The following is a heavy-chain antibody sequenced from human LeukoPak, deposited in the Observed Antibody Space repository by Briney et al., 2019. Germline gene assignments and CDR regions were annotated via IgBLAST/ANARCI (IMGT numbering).Heavy chain of an antibody. J-gene: IGHJ4*02. CDR1: GYNFKTHA. Sequence: ASVKVSCQTSGYNFKTHAVSWVRQVPGQGLEWMGWISGYNGDTAFAQKFQGRVTMTKDTSTTTAYMELRSLTSDDTAVYYCARVRVTTGGFDYWGQGTLVTVSS. CDR2: ISGYNGDT. CDR3: ARVRVTTGGFDY. V-gene: IGHV1-18*01. D-gene: IGHD4-17*01.